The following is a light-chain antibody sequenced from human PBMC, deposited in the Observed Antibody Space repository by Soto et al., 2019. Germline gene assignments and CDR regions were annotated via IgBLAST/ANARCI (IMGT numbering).Light chain of an antibody. CDR1: SSDVGGYNY. V-gene: IGLV2-8*01. J-gene: IGLJ1*01. CDR3: SSYAGINSYYV. Sequence: QSALTQPPSASGSPGQSVTISCTGTSSDVGGYNYVSWYQQHPGKAPKLMIYEVSKRPSGVPDRFSGSKSGNTASLTVSGLQAEDEADYYCSSYAGINSYYVFGTGTKVTVL. CDR2: EVS.